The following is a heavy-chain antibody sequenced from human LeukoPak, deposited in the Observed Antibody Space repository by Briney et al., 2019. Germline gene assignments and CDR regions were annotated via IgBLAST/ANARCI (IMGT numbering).Heavy chain of an antibody. CDR1: GFTFSSYW. V-gene: IGHV3-7*03. D-gene: IGHD3-3*01. CDR2: IKQDGSEK. Sequence: GGSLRLSCAASGFTFSSYWMSWVRQAPGKGLEWVANIKQDGSEKYYADSVKGRFTISRDNAKNSLYLQMNSLRAEDTAVYYCAREGYDFSVGYWGQGTLVTVSS. CDR3: AREGYDFSVGY. J-gene: IGHJ4*02.